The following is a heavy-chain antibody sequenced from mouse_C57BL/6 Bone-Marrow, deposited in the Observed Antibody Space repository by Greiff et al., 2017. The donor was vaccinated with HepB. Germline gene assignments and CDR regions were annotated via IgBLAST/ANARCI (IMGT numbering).Heavy chain of an antibody. J-gene: IGHJ4*01. CDR3: AGTIYAMDY. Sequence: EVQLLESGGGLVQPKGSLKLSCAASGFSFNTYAMNWVRQAPGKGLEWVARIRSKSNNYATYYAESVKDRITISRDESESMLYLQMNNLKTEDTAMYYCAGTIYAMDYWGQGTSVTVSS. V-gene: IGHV10-1*01. D-gene: IGHD4-1*01. CDR1: GFSFNTYA. CDR2: IRSKSNNYAT.